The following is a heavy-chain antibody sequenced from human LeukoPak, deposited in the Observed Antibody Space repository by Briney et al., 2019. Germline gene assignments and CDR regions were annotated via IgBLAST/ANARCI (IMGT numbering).Heavy chain of an antibody. Sequence: SETLSLTCTVSGGSISSSSYYWGWIRQPPGKGLEWIGSIYYSGSTYYNPSLKSRVTISVDTSKNQFSLKLSSVTAADTAVYYCARVGAPYYDFWSGYYTSLNFDYWGQGTLVTVSS. D-gene: IGHD3-3*01. V-gene: IGHV4-39*07. CDR1: GGSISSSSYY. CDR2: IYYSGST. CDR3: ARVGAPYYDFWSGYYTSLNFDY. J-gene: IGHJ4*02.